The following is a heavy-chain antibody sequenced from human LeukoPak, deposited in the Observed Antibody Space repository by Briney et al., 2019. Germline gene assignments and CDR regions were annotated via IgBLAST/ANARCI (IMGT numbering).Heavy chain of an antibody. CDR2: INHSGST. CDR3: ARGRNGPPQYYYDSSGYWDY. V-gene: IGHV4-34*01. Sequence: PSETLSLTCAVYGGSFSGYYWSWIRQPPGKGLEWIGEINHSGSTNYNPSLKRRVTISVDTSKNQFSLKLSSVPAAATAVYYCARGRNGPPQYYYDSSGYWDYWGQGTLVTVSS. CDR1: GGSFSGYY. J-gene: IGHJ4*02. D-gene: IGHD3-22*01.